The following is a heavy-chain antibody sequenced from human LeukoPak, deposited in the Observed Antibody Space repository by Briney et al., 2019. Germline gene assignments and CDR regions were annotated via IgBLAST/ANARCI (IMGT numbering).Heavy chain of an antibody. CDR2: ISNTGGST. V-gene: IGHV3-23*01. CDR1: GFSFNTYA. CDR3: AQQVGYCSSGSCYFTY. Sequence: GGSLRLSCAASGFSFNTYAMSWVRQAPGKGLEWVSVISNTGGSTYYADSVKGRFTISRDKSKNTLSLQMNSLRAEDTAVYYCAQQVGYCSSGSCYFTYWGQGTLVTVSS. J-gene: IGHJ1*01. D-gene: IGHD2-15*01.